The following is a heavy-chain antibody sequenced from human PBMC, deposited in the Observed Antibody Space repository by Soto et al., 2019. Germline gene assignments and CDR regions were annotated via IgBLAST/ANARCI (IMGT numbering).Heavy chain of an antibody. CDR2: LYHIGST. CDR3: RSSTSCYDESCVDV. D-gene: IGHD2-2*01. CDR1: GYSISSGNY. Sequence: SETLSLTCAVSGYSISSGNYWAWIRQPPGRGLEWIGSLYHIGSTHYNTSLKSRVTISVDTSKNHFSLELSSVTAADTAVYYCRSSTSCYDESCVDVSGQGTMVTVSS. J-gene: IGHJ6*02. V-gene: IGHV4-38-2*01.